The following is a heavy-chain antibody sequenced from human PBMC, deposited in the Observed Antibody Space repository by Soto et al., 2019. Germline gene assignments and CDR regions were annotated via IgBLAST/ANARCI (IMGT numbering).Heavy chain of an antibody. V-gene: IGHV1-3*01. D-gene: IGHD1-26*01. CDR3: ARARMQWELLLKWFDY. J-gene: IGHJ4*02. Sequence: GASVKVSCKASGYTFTSYAMHWVRQAPGQRLEWMGWINAGNGNTKYSQKFQGRVTITRDTSASTAYMELSSLRSEDTAVYYCARARMQWELLLKWFDYWGQGTLVTVYS. CDR1: GYTFTSYA. CDR2: INAGNGNT.